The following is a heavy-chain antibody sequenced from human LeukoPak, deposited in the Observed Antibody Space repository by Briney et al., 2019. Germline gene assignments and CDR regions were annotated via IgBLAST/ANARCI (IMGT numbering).Heavy chain of an antibody. J-gene: IGHJ4*02. Sequence: SETLSLTCAVSGGPFSGYFWRWIRQSSGKGLEWIGEIHNSGTTNYNPSLNSRVTISEDTSKNQFYLNLSSVTAAHTAVYYCARRYYYNLGSFPFDFWGQGTLVTVSS. V-gene: IGHV4-34*01. CDR3: ARRYYYNLGSFPFDF. CDR1: GGPFSGYF. D-gene: IGHD3-10*01. CDR2: IHNSGTT.